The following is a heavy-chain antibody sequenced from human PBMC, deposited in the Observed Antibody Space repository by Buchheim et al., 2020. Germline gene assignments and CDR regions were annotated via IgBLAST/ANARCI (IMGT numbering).Heavy chain of an antibody. CDR3: ARDVSRYYYGSGSYANWFDP. CDR2: IYYSGST. V-gene: IGHV4-59*01. D-gene: IGHD3-10*01. J-gene: IGHJ5*02. CDR1: GGSISSYY. Sequence: QVQLQESGPGLVKPSETLSLTCTVSGGSISSYYWRWIRQPPGKGLEWIGYIYYSGSTNYNPSLKSRVTISVYTSKHQFSLKLSAVTAADTAVYYCARDVSRYYYGSGSYANWFDPWGQGTL.